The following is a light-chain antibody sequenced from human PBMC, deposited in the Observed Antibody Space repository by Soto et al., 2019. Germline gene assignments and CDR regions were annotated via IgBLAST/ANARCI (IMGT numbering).Light chain of an antibody. J-gene: IGLJ1*01. CDR3: SSYTSSSIFYV. Sequence: QSVLTQPASVSGSPGQSITISCTGTSSDVGGYNYVSWYQQHPGKAPKLMIYEVSNRPSGVSNRFSGSKSGNTASLPISGLKAEDEADYYCSSYTSSSIFYVFGTGTKVTVL. V-gene: IGLV2-14*01. CDR1: SSDVGGYNY. CDR2: EVS.